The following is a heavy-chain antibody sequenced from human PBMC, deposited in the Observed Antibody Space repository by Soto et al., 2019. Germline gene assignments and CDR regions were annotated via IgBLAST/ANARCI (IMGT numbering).Heavy chain of an antibody. CDR3: ARGARITMVRGVQYYYYYGMDV. CDR2: IIPIFGTA. Sequence: QVQLVQSGAEVKKPGASVKVSCKASGYTFTSYAISWVRQAPGQGLEWMGGIIPIFGTANYAQKFQGRVTITADKSTSTADMELSSLRSEDTAVYYCARGARITMVRGVQYYYYYGMDVWGQGTTVTVSS. V-gene: IGHV1-69*06. D-gene: IGHD3-10*01. CDR1: GYTFTSYA. J-gene: IGHJ6*02.